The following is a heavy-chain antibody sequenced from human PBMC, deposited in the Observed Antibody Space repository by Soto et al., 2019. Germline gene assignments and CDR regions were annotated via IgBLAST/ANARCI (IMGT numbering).Heavy chain of an antibody. J-gene: IGHJ6*02. CDR3: ARDMGLVLVPAADYYGMDV. CDR1: GYTFTGYY. V-gene: IGHV1-2*04. Sequence: GASVTVSCTASGYTFTGYYIHWVRQAPGQGLEWMGRINPNSGGTNYAQKFQGWVTMTRDTSISTAYMELSRLRSDDTAVYYCARDMGLVLVPAADYYGMDVWGQGTTVTVSS. D-gene: IGHD2-2*01. CDR2: INPNSGGT.